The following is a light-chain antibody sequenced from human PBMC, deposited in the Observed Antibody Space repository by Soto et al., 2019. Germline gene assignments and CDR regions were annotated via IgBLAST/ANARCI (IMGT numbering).Light chain of an antibody. J-gene: IGKJ2*01. CDR2: GAS. V-gene: IGKV3-20*01. CDR3: QQYGGSPLYT. Sequence: EIVLTQSPGTLSLSPGERVTLSCRASQSVSSRYLAWYQQKPGQAPRLLIYGASSRATGIPDRFSGSGSGTDFTLTISRLEPEDFAVYYCQQYGGSPLYTFGQGTKVDIK. CDR1: QSVSSRY.